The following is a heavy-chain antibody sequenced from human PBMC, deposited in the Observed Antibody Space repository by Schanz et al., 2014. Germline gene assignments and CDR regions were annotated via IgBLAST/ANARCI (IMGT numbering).Heavy chain of an antibody. Sequence: DVQLVDSGGGLVQPGGSLRLSCAASGFTFSTYWMHWVRQAPGKGLEWVSGIGGSGDSTHYADSVKGRFIISRDNSKNTLYLQVNSLRAEDTAVYYCAKHVRSLTGNDYWGQGTLVTVSS. CDR3: AKHVRSLTGNDY. CDR2: IGGSGDST. CDR1: GFTFSTYW. D-gene: IGHD3-9*01. V-gene: IGHV3-23*04. J-gene: IGHJ4*02.